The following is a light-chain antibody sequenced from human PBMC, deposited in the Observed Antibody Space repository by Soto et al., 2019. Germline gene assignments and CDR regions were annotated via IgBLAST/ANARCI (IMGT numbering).Light chain of an antibody. Sequence: QSVLTQPPSVSVAPGQTVTISCSGSSSNIARNYVSWYQQVPGAAPKLLTYDTDKRPSEIPDRFSGSKSGTSATLGITGLQTGDEADYYCATWDSSLSALVFGGGTQLTVL. V-gene: IGLV1-51*01. CDR2: DTD. CDR1: SSNIARNY. J-gene: IGLJ2*01. CDR3: ATWDSSLSALV.